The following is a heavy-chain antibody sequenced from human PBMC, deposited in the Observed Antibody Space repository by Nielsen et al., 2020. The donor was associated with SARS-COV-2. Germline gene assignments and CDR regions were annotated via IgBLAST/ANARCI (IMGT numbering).Heavy chain of an antibody. J-gene: IGHJ5*02. V-gene: IGHV3-23*01. CDR3: AKEEYCSSTSCYETNWFDP. CDR2: ISGSGGST. CDR1: GFTFSSYA. D-gene: IGHD2-2*01. Sequence: GESLKISCAASGFTFSSYAMSWVRQAPGKGLEWVSAISGSGGSTYYADSVKGRFTISRDNSKNTLYLQMNSLRAEDTAVYYCAKEEYCSSTSCYETNWFDPWGQGTLVTVSS.